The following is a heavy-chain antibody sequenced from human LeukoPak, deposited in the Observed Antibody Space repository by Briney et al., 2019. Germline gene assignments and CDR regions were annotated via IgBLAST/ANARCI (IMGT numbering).Heavy chain of an antibody. V-gene: IGHV3-49*04. CDR2: IRSKDYGGTT. CDR3: TRARHQLRYYMDV. CDR1: GFTFGDYS. J-gene: IGHJ6*03. Sequence: GGSLRLSCTASGFTFGDYSMSWVRQAPGKGLEWVGFIRSKDYGGTTEYAASVKGRFTISRDDSKSIAYLQMNSLKTEDTAVYYCTRARHQLRYYMDVWGKGTTVTVSS. D-gene: IGHD2-2*01.